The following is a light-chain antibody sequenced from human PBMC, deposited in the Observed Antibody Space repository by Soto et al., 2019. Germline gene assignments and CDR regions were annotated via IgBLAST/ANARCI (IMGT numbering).Light chain of an antibody. CDR3: QQRSNWPPWT. J-gene: IGKJ1*01. V-gene: IGKV3-11*01. CDR1: QSVSNNY. CDR2: GAS. Sequence: EIVLTQSPGTLSLSPGERATLSCRTIQSVSNNYLAWYQQTPGQAPRLLIYGASNRATGIPARFSGSGSGTDFTLTIRSLEPEDFAVYYCQQRSNWPPWTFGQGTKVDIK.